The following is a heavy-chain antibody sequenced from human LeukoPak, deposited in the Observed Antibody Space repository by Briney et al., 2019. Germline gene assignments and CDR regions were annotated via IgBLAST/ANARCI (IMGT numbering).Heavy chain of an antibody. CDR1: GFTFRSYA. D-gene: IGHD5-24*01. J-gene: IGHJ4*02. CDR3: ASRDGYNSKR. CDR2: ISGSGSST. V-gene: IGHV3-23*01. Sequence: GGSLRLSCAASGFTFRSYAMNWVRQAPGKGLEWVSVISGSGSSTYYADSVKGRFTISRDNSKNTLYLQMNSLRAEDTAVYYCASRDGYNSKRWGQGTLVTVSS.